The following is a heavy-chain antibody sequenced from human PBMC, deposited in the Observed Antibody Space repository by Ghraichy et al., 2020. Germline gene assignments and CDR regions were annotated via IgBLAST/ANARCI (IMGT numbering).Heavy chain of an antibody. CDR1: GGSISSSSYY. CDR3: ARQSLEYVRGGPYYYDSSGYWFDP. V-gene: IGHV4-39*01. CDR2: IYYSGST. Sequence: SETLSLTCTVSGGSISSSSYYWGWIRQPPGKWLEWIGSIYYSGSTYYNPSLKSRVTISVDTSKNQFSLKLSSVTAADTAVYYCARQSLEYVRGGPYYYDSSGYWFDPWGQGTLVTVSS. J-gene: IGHJ5*02. D-gene: IGHD3-22*01.